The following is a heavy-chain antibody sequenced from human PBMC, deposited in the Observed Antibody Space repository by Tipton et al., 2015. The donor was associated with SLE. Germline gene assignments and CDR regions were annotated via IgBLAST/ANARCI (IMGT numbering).Heavy chain of an antibody. CDR2: ISAYNGNT. J-gene: IGHJ4*02. D-gene: IGHD5-18*01. V-gene: IGHV1-18*04. CDR3: ARDPPPGYSYDRTSDY. CDR1: GYTFTSYG. Sequence: QSGAEVKKPGASVKVSCKASGYTFTSYGISWVRQAPGQGLEWMGWISAYNGNTNYAQKLQGRVTMTTDTSTSTAYMELRSLRSDDTAVYYCARDPPPGYSYDRTSDYWGQGTLVTVSS.